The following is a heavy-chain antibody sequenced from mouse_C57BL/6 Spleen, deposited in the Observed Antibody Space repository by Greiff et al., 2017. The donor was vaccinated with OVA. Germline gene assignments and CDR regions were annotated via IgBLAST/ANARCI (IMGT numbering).Heavy chain of an antibody. J-gene: IGHJ4*01. CDR3: ARSGEYENDAMDY. Sequence: QVQLQQSGAELVRPGSSVKLSCKASGYTFTSYWMPWVKQRPIQGLEWIGNIDPSGSETHYNQKFKGKATLTVDKSSSTAYMQVSSLTYEDYAVYYCARSGEYENDAMDYWGQGTSVTVSS. CDR2: IDPSGSET. CDR1: GYTFTSYW. D-gene: IGHD5-2*01. V-gene: IGHV1-52*01.